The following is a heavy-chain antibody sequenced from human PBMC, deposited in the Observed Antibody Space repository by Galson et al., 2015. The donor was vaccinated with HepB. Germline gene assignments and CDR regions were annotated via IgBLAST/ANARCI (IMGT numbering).Heavy chain of an antibody. CDR3: ARMTSTVTTGVLNLSFDY. D-gene: IGHD4-11*01. Sequence: PALVKPTQTLTLPCTFSGFSLSTSGMCMTWIRQPPGKALEWLARIDWDDDKFYSPSLKTRLTISKDTSKNQVVLTMTNMDPVDTATYYCARMTSTVTTGVLNLSFDYWGQGTLVTVSS. V-gene: IGHV2-70*17. CDR1: GFSLSTSGMC. CDR2: IDWDDDK. J-gene: IGHJ4*02.